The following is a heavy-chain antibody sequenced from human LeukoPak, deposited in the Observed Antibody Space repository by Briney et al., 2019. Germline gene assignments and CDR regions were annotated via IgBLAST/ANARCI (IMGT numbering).Heavy chain of an antibody. CDR2: ISSSGSTI. V-gene: IGHV3-11*04. CDR1: GFTFSDYY. J-gene: IGHJ4*02. Sequence: TGGSLRLSCAASGFTFSDYYMSRIRQAPGKGLEWVSYISSSGSTIYYADSVKGRFTISRDNAKNSLYLQMNSLRAEDTAVYYCARDTVLTGYYYFDYWGQGTLVTVSS. CDR3: ARDTVLTGYYYFDY. D-gene: IGHD3-9*01.